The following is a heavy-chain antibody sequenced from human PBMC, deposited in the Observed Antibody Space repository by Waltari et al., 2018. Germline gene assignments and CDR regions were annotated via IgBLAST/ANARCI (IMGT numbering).Heavy chain of an antibody. CDR3: ARGGAAASDY. CDR2: IIPIFGTA. CDR1: GYTFTSYY. Sequence: QVQLVQSGAEVKKPGASVKVSCKASGYTFTSYYMHWVRQAPGQGLEWMGGIIPIFGTANYAQKFQGRVTITTDESTSTAYMELSSLRSEDTAVYYCARGGAAASDYWGQGTLVTVSS. D-gene: IGHD6-13*01. J-gene: IGHJ4*02. V-gene: IGHV1-69*01.